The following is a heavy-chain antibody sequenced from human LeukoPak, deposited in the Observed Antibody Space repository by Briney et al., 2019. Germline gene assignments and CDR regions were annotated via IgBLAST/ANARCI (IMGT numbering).Heavy chain of an antibody. Sequence: ASVKVSCKASGYTFTNYGISWVRQAPGQGLEWMGWISAYSGNTHYAQKIQGRVTMTTDTSTSTAYMELRSLTSDDTAVYYCARDAVSTTNAGGIDYWGQGTLVTVSS. CDR1: GYTFTNYG. V-gene: IGHV1-18*01. CDR2: ISAYSGNT. CDR3: ARDAVSTTNAGGIDY. D-gene: IGHD5/OR15-5a*01. J-gene: IGHJ4*02.